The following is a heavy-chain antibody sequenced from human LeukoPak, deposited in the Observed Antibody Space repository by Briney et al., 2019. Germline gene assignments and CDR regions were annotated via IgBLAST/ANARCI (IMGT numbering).Heavy chain of an antibody. J-gene: IGHJ4*02. CDR2: IYSDGGT. CDR1: GFTVSTNY. Sequence: PGGSLRLSCAVSGFTVSTNYMTWFRQAPQKGLEWVSVIYSDGGTYYADSVKGRFTISRDNSKNTLYLQMNSLRAEDTAVYYCATGHYSNTLGGQGTLVTVSS. V-gene: IGHV3-66*01. CDR3: ATGHYSNTL. D-gene: IGHD6-13*01.